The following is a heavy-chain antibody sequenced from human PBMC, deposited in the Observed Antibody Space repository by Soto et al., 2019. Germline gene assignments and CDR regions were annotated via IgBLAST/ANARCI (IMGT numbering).Heavy chain of an antibody. CDR2: IHHGGQT. V-gene: IGHV4-30-4*01. J-gene: IGHJ4*02. Sequence: QVQLQESGPGLVKPSQHLSLTCTVSGGSMSGGEYYWSWVRQAPGRGLDWMGYIHHGGQTYYSESLRSRISCSVATSKTQFSLRLRSVTAADTAIYCCARSPQSTGYYQVVAYFDSWGQGPMVTVSS. D-gene: IGHD3-22*01. CDR3: ARSPQSTGYYQVVAYFDS. CDR1: GGSMSGGEYY.